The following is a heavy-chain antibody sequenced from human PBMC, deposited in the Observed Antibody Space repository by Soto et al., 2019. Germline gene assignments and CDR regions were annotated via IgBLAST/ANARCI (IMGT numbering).Heavy chain of an antibody. CDR3: AHRLPGTSGYEV. J-gene: IGHJ6*02. Sequence: QITLKESGPTLFQPTQTLTLTCTFSVFSLTSGVVGVGWIRQPPGAALDWLALIYWNDEQYYNPSLRNRLTITRDTSKHQVVLTMTSMYPVDTATYYCAHRLPGTSGYEVWGQGTTVTVSS. V-gene: IGHV2-5*01. CDR2: IYWNDEQ. CDR1: VFSLTSGVVG. D-gene: IGHD6-13*01.